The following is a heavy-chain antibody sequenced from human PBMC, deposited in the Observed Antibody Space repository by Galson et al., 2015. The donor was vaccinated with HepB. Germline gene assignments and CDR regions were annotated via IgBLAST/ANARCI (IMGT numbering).Heavy chain of an antibody. V-gene: IGHV3-30-3*01. CDR1: GFTFSSYA. CDR2: ISYDGSNK. D-gene: IGHD2-2*02. CDR3: ARVVVGDCSSTSCHTQKDAFEI. Sequence: SLRLSCAASGFTFSSYAMHWVRQAPGKGLEWVAVISYDGSNKYYADSVKGRFTISRDNSKNTLYLQMNSLRAEDTAVYYCARVVVGDCSSTSCHTQKDAFEIWGQGTMVTVSS. J-gene: IGHJ3*02.